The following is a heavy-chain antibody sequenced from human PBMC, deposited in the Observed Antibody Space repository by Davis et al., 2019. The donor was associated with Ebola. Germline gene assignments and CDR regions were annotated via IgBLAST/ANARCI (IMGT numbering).Heavy chain of an antibody. Sequence: GGSLRLSCTDSVITFSSYAMTWVRQAPGKGLEWVSAISGSGGSTYYADSVKGRFTISRDNAKNSLYLQMNSLRAEDTAVYYCARDSGRYDSSGYYPQFDYYYYYGMDVWGQGTTVTVSS. V-gene: IGHV3-23*01. J-gene: IGHJ6*02. CDR1: VITFSSYA. CDR2: ISGSGGST. D-gene: IGHD3-22*01. CDR3: ARDSGRYDSSGYYPQFDYYYYYGMDV.